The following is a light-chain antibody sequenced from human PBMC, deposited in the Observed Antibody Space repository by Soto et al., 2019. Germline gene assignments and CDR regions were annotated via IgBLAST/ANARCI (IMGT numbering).Light chain of an antibody. CDR1: SSDVGNYNY. J-gene: IGLJ1*01. Sequence: QSALTQPASVSGSPGQSITISCTGTSSDVGNYNYVAWYRQHPGKAPKLMIYHVSYRPSGVSNRFSGSKSGNTASLTISGLQAEDEADYYCSSYTTSSTYVFGTGTKLTVL. CDR3: SSYTTSSTYV. V-gene: IGLV2-14*03. CDR2: HVS.